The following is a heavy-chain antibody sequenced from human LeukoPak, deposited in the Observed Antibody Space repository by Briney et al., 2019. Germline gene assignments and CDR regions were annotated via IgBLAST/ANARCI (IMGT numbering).Heavy chain of an antibody. J-gene: IGHJ4*02. CDR2: IYTSGST. Sequence: SETLSLTCTVSGGSIGSYYWSWIRQPAGKGLEWIGRIYTSGSTNYNPSLKSRVTMSVDTSKNQFSLKLSSVTAADTAVYYCARVGCSGGSCFPDYWGQGTLVTVSS. CDR3: ARVGCSGGSCFPDY. V-gene: IGHV4-4*07. D-gene: IGHD2-15*01. CDR1: GGSIGSYY.